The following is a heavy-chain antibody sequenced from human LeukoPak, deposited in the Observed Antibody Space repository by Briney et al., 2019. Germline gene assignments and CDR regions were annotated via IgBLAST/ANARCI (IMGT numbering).Heavy chain of an antibody. V-gene: IGHV4-39*01. Sequence: PSETLSLTCTVSGGSISSSSYYWGWIRQPPGKGLEWIGSIYYGGSTYYNPSLKSRVTISVDTSKNQFSLKLSSVTAADTAVYYCARPPGGSGDYWGQGTLVTVSS. CDR2: IYYGGST. J-gene: IGHJ4*02. D-gene: IGHD6-25*01. CDR1: GGSISSSSYY. CDR3: ARPPGGSGDY.